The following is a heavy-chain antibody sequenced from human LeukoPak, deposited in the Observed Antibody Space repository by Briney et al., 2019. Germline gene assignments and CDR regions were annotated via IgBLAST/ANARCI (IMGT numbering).Heavy chain of an antibody. CDR2: IYYSGTT. CDR1: GDSISSYY. Sequence: SETLSLTCTVSGDSISSYYWSWIRQPPGKGREWIGYIYYSGTTNYNPSLKSRVTISVDTSKNQFSLKLSSVTAADTAVYYCARGVYIAAAQYGYWGQGTLVTVSS. J-gene: IGHJ4*02. V-gene: IGHV4-59*01. CDR3: ARGVYIAAAQYGY. D-gene: IGHD6-13*01.